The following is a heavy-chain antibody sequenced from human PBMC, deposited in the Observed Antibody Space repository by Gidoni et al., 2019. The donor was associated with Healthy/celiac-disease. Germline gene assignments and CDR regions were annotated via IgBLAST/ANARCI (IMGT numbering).Heavy chain of an antibody. CDR3: AKDFVSSWYEYFQH. D-gene: IGHD6-13*01. Sequence: EVQLLESGGGLVQPGWSLRLSCAASGFTFRNYAMSWVRQAPGKGLGWVSAISGSGGRTDYAESVKGRFTISRDNSKNTLYLQMNSLRAEDTAVYYCAKDFVSSWYEYFQHWGQGTLVTVSS. J-gene: IGHJ1*01. V-gene: IGHV3-23*01. CDR1: GFTFRNYA. CDR2: ISGSGGRT.